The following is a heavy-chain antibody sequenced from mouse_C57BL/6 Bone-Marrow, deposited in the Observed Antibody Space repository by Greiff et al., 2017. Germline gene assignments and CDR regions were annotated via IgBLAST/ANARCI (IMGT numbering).Heavy chain of an antibody. J-gene: IGHJ2*01. D-gene: IGHD1-1*02. CDR1: GYTFTSYG. Sequence: VQLQESGAELARPGASVKLSCKASGYTFTSYGISWVKQRPGKGLEWIGEIYPRSGNTYYNEKFKGKATLTADKSSSTAYMELRSLTSEDSAVYFCARDGNLVLRDCWGQGTTLTVS. V-gene: IGHV1-81*01. CDR3: ARDGNLVLRDC. CDR2: IYPRSGNT.